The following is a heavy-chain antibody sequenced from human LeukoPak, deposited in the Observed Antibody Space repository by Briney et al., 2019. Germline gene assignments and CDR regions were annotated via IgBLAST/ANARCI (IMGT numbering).Heavy chain of an antibody. CDR2: VNPVSGNT. J-gene: IGHJ3*02. Sequence: ASVKVSCKASGYTFTMYEVSWVRQATGQGLEYMGWVNPVSGNTGYTQKFLDRVTMTRNTSISTAYMGLRALRSEDTAIYYCARPRSSWSSDSFEIWGQGTVVIVSA. V-gene: IGHV1-8*01. CDR3: ARPRSSWSSDSFEI. CDR1: GYTFTMYE. D-gene: IGHD6-6*01.